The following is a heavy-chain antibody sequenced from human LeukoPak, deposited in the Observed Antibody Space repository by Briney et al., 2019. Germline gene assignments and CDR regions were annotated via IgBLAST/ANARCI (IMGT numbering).Heavy chain of an antibody. CDR2: ISGSGDST. CDR1: GFTFSNYA. Sequence: GGSLRLSCAASGFTFSNYAMSWVRQAPGKGLQWVSGISGSGDSTYYADSVKGRFTISRDNSKNTLYLQMNSLRAEDTAVYYCARDEEATGFDYWGQGTLVTVSS. CDR3: ARDEEATGFDY. V-gene: IGHV3-23*01. J-gene: IGHJ4*02.